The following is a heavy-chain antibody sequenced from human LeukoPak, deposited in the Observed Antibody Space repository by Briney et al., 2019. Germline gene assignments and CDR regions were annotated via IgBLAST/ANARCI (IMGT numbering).Heavy chain of an antibody. J-gene: IGHJ2*01. Sequence: SETLSLTCTVSGGSISSSSYYWGWIRQPPGKGLEWIGSIYYSGSTYYNPSLKSRVTISVDTSKNQFSLKLSSVTAADTAVYYCARVGTMIVVVSSFDLWGRGTLVTVSS. V-gene: IGHV4-39*07. CDR3: ARVGTMIVVVSSFDL. CDR2: IYYSGST. D-gene: IGHD3-22*01. CDR1: GGSISSSSYY.